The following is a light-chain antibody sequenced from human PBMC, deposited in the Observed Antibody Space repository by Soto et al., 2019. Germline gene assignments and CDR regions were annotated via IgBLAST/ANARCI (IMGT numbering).Light chain of an antibody. CDR3: QAWDRTTVF. Sequence: SYELTQPPSVSVSPGQTASISCSGAKLTDQFVCWYQQKPGQSPIMVIYQDTKRPSGIPERFSGSNSGNTATLTISGTQAMDEADYYCQAWDRTTVFFGGGTKLTVL. CDR1: KLTDQF. CDR2: QDT. V-gene: IGLV3-1*01. J-gene: IGLJ2*01.